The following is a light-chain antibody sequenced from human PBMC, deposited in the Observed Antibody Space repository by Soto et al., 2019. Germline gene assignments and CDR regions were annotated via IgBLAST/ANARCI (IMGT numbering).Light chain of an antibody. CDR2: GAS. CDR1: QSVSSN. Sequence: EIVMPQSPATLSVSPGERATLSCRASQSVSSNLAWYQQAPGQAPRLLISGASTRATGIPARFSGSGSGTEFTLTISSLQSEDFAVYYCQQYNNWPRTFGQGTKLEIK. V-gene: IGKV3-15*01. J-gene: IGKJ2*01. CDR3: QQYNNWPRT.